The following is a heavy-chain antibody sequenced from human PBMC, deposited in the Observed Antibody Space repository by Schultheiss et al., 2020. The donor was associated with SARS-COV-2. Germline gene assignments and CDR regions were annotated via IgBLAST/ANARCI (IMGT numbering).Heavy chain of an antibody. CDR1: GFTFSSYA. CDR2: ISYDGGNK. D-gene: IGHD2-15*01. Sequence: GGSLRLSCAASGFTFSSYAMHWVRQAPGKGLEWVAVISYDGGNKYYADSVKGRFTISRDNSKNTLYLQMNSLRPEDTAAYYCARANSGGYYYGMDVWGQGTTVTVSS. CDR3: ARANSGGYYYGMDV. J-gene: IGHJ6*02. V-gene: IGHV3-30-3*01.